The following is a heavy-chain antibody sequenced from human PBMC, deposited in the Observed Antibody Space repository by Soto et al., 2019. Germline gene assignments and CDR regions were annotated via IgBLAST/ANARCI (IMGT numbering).Heavy chain of an antibody. CDR1: GGSFSGYY. CDR2: INHSEST. Sequence: QVQLQQWGAGLLMPSETLSLTCAVYGGSFSGYYWSWIRQPPGKGLEWIGEINHSESTNYNPSLKSRVTISVDTSKNQFSLKLSSVTAADTAVYYCASATTVTTNWFDPWGQGTLVTVSS. D-gene: IGHD4-17*01. V-gene: IGHV4-34*01. CDR3: ASATTVTTNWFDP. J-gene: IGHJ5*02.